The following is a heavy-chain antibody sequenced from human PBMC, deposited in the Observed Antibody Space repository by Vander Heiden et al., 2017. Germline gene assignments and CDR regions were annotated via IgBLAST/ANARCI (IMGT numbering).Heavy chain of an antibody. CDR1: GYTFTGYY. CDR2: INPNSGGT. CDR3: ARVDRRYCTNGVCSPAY. D-gene: IGHD2-8*01. Sequence: QVQLVQSGAEVKKPGASVKVSCKASGYTFTGYYMHWVRQAPGQGLEWMGWINPNSGGTNYAQKFQGRVTMTRDTSISTAYMELSRLRSDDTAVYYCARVDRRYCTNGVCSPAYWGQGTLVTVSS. V-gene: IGHV1-2*02. J-gene: IGHJ4*02.